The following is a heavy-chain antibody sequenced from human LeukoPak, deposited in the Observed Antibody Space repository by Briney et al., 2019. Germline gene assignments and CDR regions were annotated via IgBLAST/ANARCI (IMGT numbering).Heavy chain of an antibody. CDR1: GGSISSSSYY. D-gene: IGHD6-13*01. Sequence: SETLSLTCTVSGGSISSSSYYWGWIRQPPGKGLEWIGSIYYSGSTYYNPSLKSRVTISVDTSKNQFSLKLSSVTAADTAVYYCARDWGDIAAAGTWFDPWGQGTLVTVSS. CDR3: ARDWGDIAAAGTWFDP. CDR2: IYYSGST. J-gene: IGHJ5*02. V-gene: IGHV4-39*07.